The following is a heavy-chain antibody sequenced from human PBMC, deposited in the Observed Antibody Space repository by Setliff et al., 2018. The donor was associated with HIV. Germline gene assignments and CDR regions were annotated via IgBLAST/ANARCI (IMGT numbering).Heavy chain of an antibody. J-gene: IGHJ3*01. CDR2: IYTSGST. CDR1: GGSISSSSYY. V-gene: IGHV4-61*01. Sequence: SETLSLTCTVSGGSISSSSYYWSWIRQPPGKGLEWTGYIYTSGSTNYNPSLYSRVTISVDTSKNQSSLKLSSVTAADTAVYYWARVQMAYAAFDVWGQGTMVTVSS. CDR3: ARVQMAYAAFDV. D-gene: IGHD4-17*01.